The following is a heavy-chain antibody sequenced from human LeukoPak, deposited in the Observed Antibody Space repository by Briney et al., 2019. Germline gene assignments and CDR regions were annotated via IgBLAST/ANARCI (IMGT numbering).Heavy chain of an antibody. CDR2: ISPSGDII. D-gene: IGHD6-19*01. Sequence: GGSLRLSCAASGFTFSDYYISWIRQAPGKGLEWVSDISPSGDIISYADSVKGRFIISRDDAKESLHLQMNSLRVEDSAVYYCARETVAGTFDYWGQGTQVTVSS. CDR3: ARETVAGTFDY. V-gene: IGHV3-11*01. J-gene: IGHJ4*02. CDR1: GFTFSDYY.